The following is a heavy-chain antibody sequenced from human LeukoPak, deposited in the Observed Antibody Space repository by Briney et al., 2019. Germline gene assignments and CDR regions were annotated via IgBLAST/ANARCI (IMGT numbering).Heavy chain of an antibody. D-gene: IGHD5-18*01. CDR1: GYTFTSYG. V-gene: IGHV1-18*01. CDR3: ARKTAMVRFDH. CDR2: ISAYSGNA. Sequence: GASVKVSCTAFGYTFTSYGISWVRQAPGQGLEWMGWISAYSGNANYAQKLQGRVTMTTDTSTSTAYMELRSLRYDDTAVCYCARKTAMVRFDHWGQGTLVTVSS. J-gene: IGHJ5*02.